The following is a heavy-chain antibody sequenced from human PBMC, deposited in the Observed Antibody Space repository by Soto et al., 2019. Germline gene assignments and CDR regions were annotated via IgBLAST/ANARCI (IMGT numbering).Heavy chain of an antibody. CDR2: IYHSGST. V-gene: IGHV4-4*02. J-gene: IGHJ4*02. Sequence: PSETLSLTCSVSGGSISSSNWWSCVRQPPGKGLEWIGEIYHSGSTNYNPSLKSRVTISVDKSKNQFSLKLSSVTAADTAVYYCARGAYSNPYYFDYWGQGTLVTVSS. CDR1: GGSISSSNW. D-gene: IGHD6-13*01. CDR3: ARGAYSNPYYFDY.